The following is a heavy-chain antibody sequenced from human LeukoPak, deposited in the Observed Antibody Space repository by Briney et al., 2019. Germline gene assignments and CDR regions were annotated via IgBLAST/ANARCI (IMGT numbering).Heavy chain of an antibody. CDR2: ISAYNGNT. CDR1: GYTFTSYG. Sequence: GASVKVSCKASGYTFTSYGISWVRQAPGQGLEWMGWISAYNGNTNYAQKLQGRVTMTTDTSTSTAYMELRSLRSDDTAVYYCARDSEIVGATMAFDYWGQGTLVTVSS. V-gene: IGHV1-18*01. J-gene: IGHJ4*02. CDR3: ARDSEIVGATMAFDY. D-gene: IGHD1-26*01.